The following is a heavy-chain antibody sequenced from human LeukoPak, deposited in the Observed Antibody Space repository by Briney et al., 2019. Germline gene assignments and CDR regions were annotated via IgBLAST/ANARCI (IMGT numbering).Heavy chain of an antibody. Sequence: GGSLRLSCAASGFTLSSNYMSWVRQAPGKGLEWVSVNYSGGSTYYADSVKGRFTISRDNSKNTLYLQMNSLRAEDTAVYYCARVGSYYLDYWGQGTLVTVSS. CDR2: NYSGGST. CDR3: ARVGSYYLDY. V-gene: IGHV3-53*01. D-gene: IGHD1-26*01. CDR1: GFTLSSNY. J-gene: IGHJ4*02.